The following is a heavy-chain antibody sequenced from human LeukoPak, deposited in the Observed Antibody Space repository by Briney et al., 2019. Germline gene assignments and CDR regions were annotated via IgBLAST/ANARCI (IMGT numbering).Heavy chain of an antibody. V-gene: IGHV3-33*08. CDR1: GFTFSTYA. J-gene: IGHJ6*02. D-gene: IGHD3-22*01. CDR2: IWYDGSNK. Sequence: GGSLRLSCAASGFTFSTYAMSWVRQAPGKGLEWVAVIWYDGSNKYYADSVKGRFTISRDNSKNTLYLQMNSLRAEDTAVYYCARDPGTYYYDSSGYYGYYYYGMDVWGQGTTVTVSS. CDR3: ARDPGTYYYDSSGYYGYYYYGMDV.